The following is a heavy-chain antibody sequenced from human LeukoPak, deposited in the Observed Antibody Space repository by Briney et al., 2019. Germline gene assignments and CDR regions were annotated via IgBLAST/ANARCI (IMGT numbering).Heavy chain of an antibody. J-gene: IGHJ4*02. CDR1: GYSISSGYY. CDR2: IYHSGST. Sequence: SETLSLTCTVSGYSISSGYYWGWIRQPPGKGLEWIGSIYHSGSTNYNPSLKSRVTMSVDTSKNQFSLKLSSVTAADTAVYYCARGNGGDGYNYWGQGTLVTVSS. D-gene: IGHD5-24*01. CDR3: ARGNGGDGYNY. V-gene: IGHV4-38-2*02.